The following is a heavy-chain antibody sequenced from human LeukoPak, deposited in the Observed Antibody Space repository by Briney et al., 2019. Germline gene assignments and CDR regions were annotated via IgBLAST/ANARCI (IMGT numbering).Heavy chain of an antibody. Sequence: GGSLRLSCAASGFTFSSYAMSWVRQAPGKGLEWVLAISGSGGSTYYADSVKGRFTISRDNSKNTLYLQMNSLRAEDTAVYYCANPFSTPRSNYYIDVWGKGTTVTVFS. CDR1: GFTFSSYA. V-gene: IGHV3-23*01. CDR2: ISGSGGST. D-gene: IGHD2-2*01. CDR3: ANPFSTPRSNYYIDV. J-gene: IGHJ6*03.